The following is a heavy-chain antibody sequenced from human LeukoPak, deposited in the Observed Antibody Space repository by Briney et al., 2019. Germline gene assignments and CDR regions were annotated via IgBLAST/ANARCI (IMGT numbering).Heavy chain of an antibody. Sequence: GGSLRLSCAASGFTFSSYWMSWVRQAPGKGLEWVANIKQDGSEKYYVDSVKGRFTISRDNAKNSLYLQMNSLRAADTAVYYCARGSLWFGELLSYFDYWGQGTLVTVSS. CDR3: ARGSLWFGELLSYFDY. V-gene: IGHV3-7*03. CDR1: GFTFSSYW. CDR2: IKQDGSEK. J-gene: IGHJ4*02. D-gene: IGHD3-10*01.